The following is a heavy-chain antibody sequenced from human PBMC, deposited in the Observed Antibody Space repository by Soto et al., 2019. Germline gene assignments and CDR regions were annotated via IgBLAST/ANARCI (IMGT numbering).Heavy chain of an antibody. CDR1: GYIFTSYW. CDR3: QRHHPPDPDGSSRRGSYYYYGMDV. D-gene: IGHD3-10*01. Sequence: PGESLKISCKGSGYIFTSYWIGWVRQMPGKGLEWMGIIYPGDSDTRYSPSFQGQVTISADKSISTAYLQWSSLKASDTAMYYCQRHHPPDPDGSSRRGSYYYYGMDVCGQRYTVTVSS. V-gene: IGHV5-51*01. CDR2: IYPGDSDT. J-gene: IGHJ6*02.